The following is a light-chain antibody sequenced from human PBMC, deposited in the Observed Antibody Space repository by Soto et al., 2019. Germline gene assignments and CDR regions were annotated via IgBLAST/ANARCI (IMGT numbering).Light chain of an antibody. CDR3: QQRSNWPT. CDR1: QSVNSY. Sequence: EIVFTQSPATLSLSPGERATLSFRASQSVNSYLAWYQQKPGQAPRLLIYDTSNRATGVPARFSGSGSETDFTLTISSLEPEDFAVYYCQQRSNWPTFGQGTKVDI. CDR2: DTS. J-gene: IGKJ1*01. V-gene: IGKV3-11*01.